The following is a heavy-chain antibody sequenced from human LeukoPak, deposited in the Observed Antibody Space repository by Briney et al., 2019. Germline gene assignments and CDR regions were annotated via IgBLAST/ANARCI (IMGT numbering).Heavy chain of an antibody. D-gene: IGHD6-19*01. CDR2: ISDGGGNK. CDR3: AKESRGRGWYPSGVGY. Sequence: GGSLRLSCAASGFTFSSYGMHWARQAPGKGLEWVAVISDGGGNKYYADSVKGRVTISRDNPRNTLYLQMNSLRAEDTAVYYCAKESRGRGWYPSGVGYWGQGTLVTVS. V-gene: IGHV3-30*18. CDR1: GFTFSSYG. J-gene: IGHJ4*02.